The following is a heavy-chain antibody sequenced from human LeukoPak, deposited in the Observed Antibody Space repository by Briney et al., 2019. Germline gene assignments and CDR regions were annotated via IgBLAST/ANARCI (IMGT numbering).Heavy chain of an antibody. D-gene: IGHD4-23*01. Sequence: GGSLRLSCAASGFTFSSYAMSWVRQAPGKGLEWVSAISGSGGSTYYADSVKGRFTISRDNSKNTLYLQMNSLRAEDTAVYYCAKGLGGNFYYYYYYMDVWGKGTTVTVSS. CDR2: ISGSGGST. CDR3: AKGLGGNFYYYYYYMDV. V-gene: IGHV3-23*01. J-gene: IGHJ6*03. CDR1: GFTFSSYA.